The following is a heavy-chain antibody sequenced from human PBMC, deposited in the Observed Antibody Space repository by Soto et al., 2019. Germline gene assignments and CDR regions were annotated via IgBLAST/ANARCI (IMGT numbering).Heavy chain of an antibody. D-gene: IGHD1-26*01. CDR3: AKDVPLVSMSGPY. CDR1: GGTFSGHS. J-gene: IGHJ4*01. Sequence: SVKVSCKASGGTFSGHSFNWVRQAPGQGLEWMGGIIPIFGTPNYSQKFQGRVTITADESTSTAYMEVTSLRSNDTAIYYCAKDVPLVSMSGPYWGPGTLVTVSS. CDR2: IIPIFGTP. V-gene: IGHV1-69*13.